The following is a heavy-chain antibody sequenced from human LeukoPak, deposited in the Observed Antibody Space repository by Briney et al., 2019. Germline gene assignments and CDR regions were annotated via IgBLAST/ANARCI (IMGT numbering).Heavy chain of an antibody. V-gene: IGHV3-64*04. CDR2: ISDSGGST. CDR3: ATPPRGSGSWYFDY. J-gene: IGHJ4*02. D-gene: IGHD6-19*01. Sequence: PGGSLRLSCSASGFPFSSYAMHWVRQAPGKGLEYVSAISDSGGSTYYADSVEGRFTISRDNSKNTLYLQMNSLRDEDTALYYCATPPRGSGSWYFDYWGQGTLVTVSS. CDR1: GFPFSSYA.